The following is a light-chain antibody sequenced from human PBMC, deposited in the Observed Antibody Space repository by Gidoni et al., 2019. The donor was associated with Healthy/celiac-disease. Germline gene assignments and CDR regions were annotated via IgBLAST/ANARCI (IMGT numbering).Light chain of an antibody. J-gene: IGKJ3*01. CDR3: QQYDNLPKGD. CDR2: DAS. V-gene: IGKV1-33*01. CDR1: QDISNY. Sequence: DIQMTQSPSSLSASVGDRVTITCQASQDISNYLNWYQQKPGKAPKLLIYDASNLETGVPSRFSGSGSGTDFTFTISSLQPEDIATYYCQQYDNLPKGDFXPXTKVDIK.